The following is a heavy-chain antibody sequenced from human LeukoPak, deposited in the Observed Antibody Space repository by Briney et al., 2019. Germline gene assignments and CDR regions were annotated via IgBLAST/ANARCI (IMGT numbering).Heavy chain of an antibody. J-gene: IGHJ4*02. CDR3: ARDPPRYQLLSSPLPFHH. CDR1: GYTFTGYY. Sequence: AVKVSCKASGYTFTGYYMHWVRQAHGQGLEWMGWIQPNSRGTIYAKTFQRRVALPRHTSISTVYRELSSLISDDPAVYYCARDPPRYQLLSSPLPFHHWAQEPLLPVSS. CDR2: IQPNSRGT. V-gene: IGHV1-2*02. D-gene: IGHD2-2*01.